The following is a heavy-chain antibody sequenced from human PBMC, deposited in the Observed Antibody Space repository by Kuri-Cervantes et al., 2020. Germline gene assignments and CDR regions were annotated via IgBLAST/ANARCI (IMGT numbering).Heavy chain of an antibody. CDR3: ATGYSNGMDV. V-gene: IGHV3-74*01. Sequence: GGSLRLSCAASGFTFSSYWMHWVRQAPGKGLVWVSRINTVGSTTNYADSVKGRFTISRDNAKNTVSLQMNSLRAEDTAVYYCATGYSNGMDVWGQGTTVTVSS. CDR1: GFTFSSYW. CDR2: INTVGSTT. D-gene: IGHD1-1*01. J-gene: IGHJ6*02.